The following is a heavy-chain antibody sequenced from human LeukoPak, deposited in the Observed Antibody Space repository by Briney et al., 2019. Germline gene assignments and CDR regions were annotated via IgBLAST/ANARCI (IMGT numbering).Heavy chain of an antibody. V-gene: IGHV5-51*01. J-gene: IGHJ6*03. Sequence: GESLKISCKGFGYSFSSYRIGWVRQMPGKGLEWMGIIFPTDSDTRYSPSFQGQVTISVDKSISTAYLQWRSLKASDTAMYYCARQVDYYHYMDVWGKGSTVTVSS. CDR2: IFPTDSDT. CDR1: GYSFSSYR. CDR3: ARQVDYYHYMDV.